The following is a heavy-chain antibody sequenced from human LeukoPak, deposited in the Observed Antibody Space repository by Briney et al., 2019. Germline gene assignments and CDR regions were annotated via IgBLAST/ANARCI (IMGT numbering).Heavy chain of an antibody. CDR3: AREFDRGSSDY. J-gene: IGHJ4*02. CDR1: RGSLNNYC. V-gene: IGHV4-4*07. CDR2: IYTSGNT. Sequence: TSETLSLTWTVARGSLNNYCWLWVRQPAGKAPEWIGRIYTSGNTNYNPSLMGRVTMSMDMSKNQFSLKLNSVTAADTAVYYCAREFDRGSSDYWGQGTLVTVSS. D-gene: IGHD2-2*01.